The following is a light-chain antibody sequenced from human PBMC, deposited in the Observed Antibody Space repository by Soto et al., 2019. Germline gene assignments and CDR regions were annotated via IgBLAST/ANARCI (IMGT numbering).Light chain of an antibody. CDR1: SSEFGSYKF. V-gene: IGLV2-23*01. Sequence: QSPLSHYTSVSGSPGQSVTISCTGTSSEFGSYKFVSCYQHHPGKVPKVIIYETSKRPSGVSDRFSGSKSGNTASLTISGLQAEDEADYYCFSSTSTTTHVFGSAPKVTV. CDR3: FSSTSTTTHV. CDR2: ETS. J-gene: IGLJ1*01.